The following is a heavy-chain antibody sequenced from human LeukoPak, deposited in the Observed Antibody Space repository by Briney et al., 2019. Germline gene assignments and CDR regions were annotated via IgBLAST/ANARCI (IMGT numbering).Heavy chain of an antibody. CDR3: ARAVVINTYYFDY. V-gene: IGHV4-31*03. J-gene: IGHJ4*02. CDR1: GGSISSGGYY. D-gene: IGHD2/OR15-2a*01. CDR2: IYYSGST. Sequence: SETLPLTCTVSGGSISSGGYYWNWIRQHPGKGLEWIGYIYYSGSTYYNPSLKSRVTISVDTSKNQFSLKLSSVTAADTAVYYCARAVVINTYYFDYWGQGTLVTVSS.